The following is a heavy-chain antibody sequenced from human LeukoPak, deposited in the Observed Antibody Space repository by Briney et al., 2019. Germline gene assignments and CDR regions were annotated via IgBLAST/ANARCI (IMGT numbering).Heavy chain of an antibody. V-gene: IGHV3-48*01. CDR2: ISSSSSTI. Sequence: GGSLRLSCAASGFTFSSYSMTWVRQAPGKGLEWVSYISSSSSTIYYADSVKGRFTISRDNAKNSLYLQVNSLRAEDTAVYYCARGGYDPYNWFDPWGQGTLVTVSS. CDR1: GFTFSSYS. CDR3: ARGGYDPYNWFDP. D-gene: IGHD5-12*01. J-gene: IGHJ5*02.